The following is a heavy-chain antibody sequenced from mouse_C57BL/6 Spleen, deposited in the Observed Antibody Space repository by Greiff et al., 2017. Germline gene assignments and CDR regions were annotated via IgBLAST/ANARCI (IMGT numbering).Heavy chain of an antibody. J-gene: IGHJ3*01. V-gene: IGHV5-17*01. CDR1: GFTFSDYG. D-gene: IGHD1-1*01. CDR2: ISSGSSTI. CDR3: ARAYGSSIFAY. Sequence: EVHLVESGGGLVKPGGSLKLSCAASGFTFSDYGMHWVRQAPEKGLEWVAYISSGSSTIYYADTVKGRFTISRDNAKNTLFLQMTSLRSEDTAMYYCARAYGSSIFAYWGQGTLVTVSA.